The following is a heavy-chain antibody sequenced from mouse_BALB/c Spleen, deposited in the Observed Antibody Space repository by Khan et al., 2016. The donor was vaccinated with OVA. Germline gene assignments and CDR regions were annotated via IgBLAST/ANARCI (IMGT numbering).Heavy chain of an antibody. CDR1: GYTFTSYI. CDR2: IYPYNDDT. CDR3: AKNDRYDVYFDY. V-gene: IGHV1S136*01. Sequence: VQLKQSGPELVKPGASVKMSCKASGYTFTSYIMHWLRQKPGQGLEWIGYIYPYNDDTNYNEKFKGKATLTADKSSSTAYMQLSSLTSEDSAVYYRAKNDRYDVYFDYWGQGTTLTVSS. D-gene: IGHD2-14*01. J-gene: IGHJ2*01.